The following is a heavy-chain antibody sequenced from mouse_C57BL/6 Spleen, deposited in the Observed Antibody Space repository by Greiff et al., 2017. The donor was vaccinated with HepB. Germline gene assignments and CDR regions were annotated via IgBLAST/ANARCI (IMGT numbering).Heavy chain of an antibody. V-gene: IGHV1-26*01. D-gene: IGHD2-1*01. Sequence: EVQLQQSGPELVKPGASVKISCKASGYTFTDYYMNWVKQSHGKSLEWIGDINPNNGGTSYNQKFKGKATLTVDKSSSTAYMELRSLTSEDSAVYYCARDGNTYWGQGTTLTVSS. CDR3: ARDGNTY. J-gene: IGHJ2*01. CDR2: INPNNGGT. CDR1: GYTFTDYY.